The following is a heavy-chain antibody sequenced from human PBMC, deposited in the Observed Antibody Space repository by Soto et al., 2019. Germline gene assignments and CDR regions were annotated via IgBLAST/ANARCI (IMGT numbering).Heavy chain of an antibody. D-gene: IGHD2-21*01. Sequence: QVYLQQSGPALVKPSGTLFLTCSVSGDSISSSHWWTWVRQSPEKGLEWIGEVYHSGITTYNPSLKSRVSISVDKSNNQFSLRLSGVTAADTAVYYCATLPPRIVVKLLPIPMWGPGTLVSVSS. J-gene: IGHJ4*01. CDR3: ATLPPRIVVKLLPIPM. CDR1: GDSISSSHW. CDR2: VYHSGIT. V-gene: IGHV4-4*02.